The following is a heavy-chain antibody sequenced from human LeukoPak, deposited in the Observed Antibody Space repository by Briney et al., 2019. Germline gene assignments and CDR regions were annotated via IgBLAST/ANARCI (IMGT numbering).Heavy chain of an antibody. Sequence: GGSLRLSCAASGFTFSSYGMHWVRQSPGRGLEWVSFVSFDGSNEFYADSLKGRFTISRDNSKDTLYLQMDSLRAEDTALYYCAREEHDYVWGSYRYYYYYGIDVWGQGTTVTVSS. D-gene: IGHD3-16*02. V-gene: IGHV3-30*03. J-gene: IGHJ6*02. CDR2: VSFDGSNE. CDR3: AREEHDYVWGSYRYYYYYGIDV. CDR1: GFTFSSYG.